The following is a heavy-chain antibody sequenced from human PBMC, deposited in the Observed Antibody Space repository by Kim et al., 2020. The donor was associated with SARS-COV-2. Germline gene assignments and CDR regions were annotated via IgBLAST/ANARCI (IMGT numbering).Heavy chain of an antibody. CDR2: INSAGSTT. V-gene: IGHV3-74*01. CDR1: GFTFSSHW. Sequence: GGSLRLSCAASGFTFSSHWMHWVRQAPGKGLEWVSRINSAGSTTSYADSVKGRFTISRDNAKNMLYLQMNSLRAEDTAVYYCARRQFTSGWYYFDYWGQG. D-gene: IGHD6-19*01. CDR3: ARRQFTSGWYYFDY. J-gene: IGHJ4*02.